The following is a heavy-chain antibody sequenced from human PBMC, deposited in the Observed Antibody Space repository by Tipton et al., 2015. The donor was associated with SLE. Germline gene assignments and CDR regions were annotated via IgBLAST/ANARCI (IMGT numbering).Heavy chain of an antibody. V-gene: IGHV4-59*01. Sequence: TLSLTCTVSGGSINLYYWSWIRQSPGKGLEYIGHVYYLGATNYSPSFESRVAMSVDTSKNQFSLRLSSVTAADTAVYYCASSPGVTLFRVVTYFDLWGQGILVTVSS. CDR3: ASSPGVTLFRVVTYFDL. D-gene: IGHD3-3*01. CDR2: VYYLGAT. CDR1: GGSINLYY. J-gene: IGHJ4*02.